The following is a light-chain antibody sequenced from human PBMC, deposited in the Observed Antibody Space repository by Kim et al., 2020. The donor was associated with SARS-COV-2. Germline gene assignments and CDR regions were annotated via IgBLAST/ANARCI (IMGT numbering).Light chain of an antibody. Sequence: GQRLTDSCSGVNSNSGSHTVNWYQQLPGTAPTLLISTDNQRPSGVPDRFSGSKSGTSASLAISGLQPEDEADYYCAAWDDSLPGVVFGGGTQLTVL. CDR2: TDN. J-gene: IGLJ3*02. CDR3: AAWDDSLPGVV. CDR1: NSNSGSHT. V-gene: IGLV1-44*01.